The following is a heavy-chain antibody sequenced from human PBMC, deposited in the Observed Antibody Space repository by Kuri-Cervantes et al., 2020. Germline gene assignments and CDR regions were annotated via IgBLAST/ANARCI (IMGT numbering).Heavy chain of an antibody. CDR3: ARAVMELEPLDY. V-gene: IGHV3-30-3*01. J-gene: IGHJ4*02. CDR1: GFTFRSYA. CDR2: ISYDGSNK. Sequence: LSLTRAASGFTFRSYAMHWVRQAPGKGLEWVAVISYDGSNKYYADSVKGRFTISRDHSQNTLYLQMNSLRAEDTAVYYCARAVMELEPLDYWGQGTLVTVSS. D-gene: IGHD1-14*01.